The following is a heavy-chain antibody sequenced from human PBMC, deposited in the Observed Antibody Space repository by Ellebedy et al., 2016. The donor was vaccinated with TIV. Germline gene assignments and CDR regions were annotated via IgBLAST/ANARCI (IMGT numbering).Heavy chain of an antibody. CDR1: GFTFSSYA. V-gene: IGHV3-23*01. Sequence: GGSLRLXXAASGFTFSSYAMSWVRQAPGKGLEWVSAISGSGGSTYYADSVKGRFTISRDNSKNTLYLQMNSLRAEDTAVYYCAKVVGRLLYDDAFDIWGQGTMVTVSS. CDR2: ISGSGGST. J-gene: IGHJ3*02. D-gene: IGHD3-3*01. CDR3: AKVVGRLLYDDAFDI.